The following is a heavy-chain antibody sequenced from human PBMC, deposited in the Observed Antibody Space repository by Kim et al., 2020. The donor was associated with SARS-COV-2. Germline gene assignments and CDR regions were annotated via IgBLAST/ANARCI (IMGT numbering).Heavy chain of an antibody. CDR1: GYTFTNYA. CDR3: ARAGAVRGGGSYFDC. Sequence: ASVKVSCKASGYTFTNYAMHWVRQAPGQGLEWMGGINVDYGNTIYVQKFQGRVTITGDTSASTAYMELSGLRSEDTAVYFCARAGAVRGGGSYFDCWG. J-gene: IGHJ4*01. D-gene: IGHD3-10*01. CDR2: INVDYGNT. V-gene: IGHV1-3*01.